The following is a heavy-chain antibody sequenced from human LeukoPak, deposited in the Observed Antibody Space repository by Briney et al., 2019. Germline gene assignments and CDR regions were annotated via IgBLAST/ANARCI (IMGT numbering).Heavy chain of an antibody. CDR3: ARGGRFFLMDV. V-gene: IGHV3-30*03. J-gene: IGHJ6*02. CDR1: GFTFSSYG. CDR2: ISYDGSNK. Sequence: PGGSLRLSCAASGFTFSSYGMHWVRQAPGKGLEWVAVISYDGSNKYYADSVKGRFTISRDNSMNTLYLQMNSLRAEDTAVYYCARGGRFFLMDVWGQGTTVTVSS. D-gene: IGHD3-3*01.